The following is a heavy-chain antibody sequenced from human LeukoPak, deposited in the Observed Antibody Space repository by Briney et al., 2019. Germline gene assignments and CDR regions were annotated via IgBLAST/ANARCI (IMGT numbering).Heavy chain of an antibody. J-gene: IGHJ5*02. D-gene: IGHD5-12*01. V-gene: IGHV3-20*04. Sequence: GGSLRLSCVASGFTFDDYGMSWVRQPPGKGLEWVSGINWNGGSTGYADSVKGRFTISRDNAKNSLYLQMNSLRAEDTALYYCAREGYSGYDSGYWFDPWGQGTLVTVSS. CDR2: INWNGGST. CDR3: AREGYSGYDSGYWFDP. CDR1: GFTFDDYG.